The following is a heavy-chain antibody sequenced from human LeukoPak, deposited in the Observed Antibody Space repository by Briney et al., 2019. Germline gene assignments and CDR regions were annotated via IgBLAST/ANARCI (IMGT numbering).Heavy chain of an antibody. CDR3: AKQGGGTHDY. CDR1: GFTFSNHA. V-gene: IGHV3-23*01. CDR2: ISGDGATT. J-gene: IGHJ4*02. D-gene: IGHD1-26*01. Sequence: GGSLRLSCAATGFTFSNHATTWVRQAPGKGLEWVSSISGDGATTFYADSVKGRFTMSRDNSKNTLYVQMDSLRAEDTAVYYCAKQGGGTHDYWGQGTLVTVSS.